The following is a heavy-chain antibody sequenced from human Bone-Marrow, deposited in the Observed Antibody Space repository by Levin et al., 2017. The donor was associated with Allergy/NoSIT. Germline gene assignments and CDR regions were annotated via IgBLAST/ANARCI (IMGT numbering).Heavy chain of an antibody. J-gene: IGHJ4*02. CDR3: ARISKYCSGISCYRFDY. D-gene: IGHD2-2*01. V-gene: IGHV4-4*02. CDR2: ICHSGTT. Sequence: SETLSLTCAVSGGSISSSDCWSWVRQPPGRGLEWIGDICHSGTTNYHPSLKSRVTMSLDQSRGQFSLKLTTVTAADTAVYYCARISKYCSGISCYRFDYWGQGTLDTVSS. CDR1: GGSISSSDC.